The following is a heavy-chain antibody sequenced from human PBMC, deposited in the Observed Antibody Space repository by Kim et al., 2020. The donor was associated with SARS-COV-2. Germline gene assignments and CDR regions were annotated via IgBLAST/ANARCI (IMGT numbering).Heavy chain of an antibody. CDR3: AKGQGLEEDWFDP. J-gene: IGHJ5*02. CDR1: GFTFTTYA. D-gene: IGHD6-19*01. CDR2: ISGSGRNT. Sequence: GSLRLSCAASGFTFTTYAMSWVRQAPGKGLEWVSTISGSGRNTHYADSVKGRFTISRDNSKNTLSLQMNSLRAEDTALYYCAKGQGLEEDWFDPWGQGTLVTVSS. V-gene: IGHV3-23*01.